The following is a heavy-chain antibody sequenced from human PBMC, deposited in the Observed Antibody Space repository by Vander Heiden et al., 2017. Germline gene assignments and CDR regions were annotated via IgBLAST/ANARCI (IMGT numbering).Heavy chain of an antibody. CDR1: GFTFKTYG. D-gene: IGHD6-19*01. Sequence: QVQLVESGGGVVQSGRSLRPSCGAFGFTFKTYGMHWVRQAPGKGLEWLAIIWYDGNTKDYADSVKGRFTISRDNSKNTLYLEMSSLRVEDTAIYYCARAGSDIAVAGPFDFWGQGTLVTVSS. V-gene: IGHV3-33*01. CDR2: IWYDGNTK. CDR3: ARAGSDIAVAGPFDF. J-gene: IGHJ4*02.